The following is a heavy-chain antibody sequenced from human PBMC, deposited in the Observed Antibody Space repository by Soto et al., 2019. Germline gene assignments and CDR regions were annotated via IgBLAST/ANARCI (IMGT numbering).Heavy chain of an antibody. J-gene: IGHJ5*02. D-gene: IGHD3-3*01. CDR1: GGSINSGGYY. CDR2: IYYSGNT. Sequence: PSETLSLTCIVPGGSINSGGYYWSWIRHLPGKGLEWIGYIYYSGNTDYNPSLKSRITISADTSKNQFSLKLRYVTAADTAVYYCARGRTYYAPWGQGILVTVS. CDR3: ARGRTYYAP. V-gene: IGHV4-31*03.